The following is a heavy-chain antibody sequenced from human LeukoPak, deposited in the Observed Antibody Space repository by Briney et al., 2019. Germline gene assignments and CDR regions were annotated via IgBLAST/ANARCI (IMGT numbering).Heavy chain of an antibody. D-gene: IGHD4-23*01. CDR3: AKDSRVVTDTPGDY. Sequence: GGSLRLSCAASGFTFSSYVVTWVRQPPGKGLEWVSSLSGGGGVTYYADSVKGRFTISRDNSKNTLFLQMNSLRAEDTAVYYCAKDSRVVTDTPGDYWGQGTLVTVSS. CDR1: GFTFSSYV. CDR2: LSGGGGVT. J-gene: IGHJ4*02. V-gene: IGHV3-23*01.